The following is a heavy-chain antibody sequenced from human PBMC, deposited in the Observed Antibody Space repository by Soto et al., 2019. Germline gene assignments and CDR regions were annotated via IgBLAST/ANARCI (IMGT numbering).Heavy chain of an antibody. CDR3: VRCYYDSSGYFDY. V-gene: IGHV4-30-4*01. CDR2: IYYSGST. Sequence: SETLSLTCTVSGGSISSGDYYWSWIRQPPGKGLEWIGYIYYSGSTYYNPSLKSRVTISVDTSKNQFSLKLSSVTAADTAVYYCVRCYYDSSGYFDYWGQGTLVTVSS. CDR1: GGSISSGDYY. D-gene: IGHD3-22*01. J-gene: IGHJ4*02.